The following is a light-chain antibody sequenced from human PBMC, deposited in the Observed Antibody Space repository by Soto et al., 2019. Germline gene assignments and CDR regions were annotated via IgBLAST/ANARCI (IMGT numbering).Light chain of an antibody. J-gene: IGLJ1*01. CDR1: SNDVGGYNY. CDR3: SSYTSSSTPLFV. Sequence: QSVLTQPASVSGSPGQSITISCTGTSNDVGGYNYVSWYQQHPGKAPKLMIYDVSNRPSGVSNRFSGSKSGNTASLTISGLQAEDEADYYCSSYTSSSTPLFVFGTGTKVTVL. V-gene: IGLV2-14*01. CDR2: DVS.